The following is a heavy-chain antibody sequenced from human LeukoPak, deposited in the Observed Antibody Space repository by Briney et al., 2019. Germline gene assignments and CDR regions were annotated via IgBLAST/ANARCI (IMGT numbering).Heavy chain of an antibody. CDR1: GFTFSSYG. Sequence: PGGSLRLSCAASGFTFSSYGMHWVRQAPGKGLEWVAVISYDGSNKYYADSVKGRFTISRDNSKNTLYLQMNSLRAEDTAVYYCAKDRSEEFCYDSSGLDYWGQGTLVTVSS. CDR2: ISYDGSNK. D-gene: IGHD3-22*01. J-gene: IGHJ4*02. CDR3: AKDRSEEFCYDSSGLDY. V-gene: IGHV3-30*18.